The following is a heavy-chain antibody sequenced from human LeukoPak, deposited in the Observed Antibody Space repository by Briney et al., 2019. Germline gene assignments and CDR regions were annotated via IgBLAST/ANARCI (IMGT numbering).Heavy chain of an antibody. CDR1: GGTFSSYA. V-gene: IGHV1-69*05. Sequence: ASVKVSCKASGGTFSSYAISWVRQAPRQGLEWMGGIIPIFGTANYAQKFQGRVTITTDESTSTAYMELSSLRSEDTAVYYCAREKVGTYGDYYSDYWGQGTLVTVSS. CDR3: AREKVGTYGDYYSDY. CDR2: IIPIFGTA. D-gene: IGHD4-17*01. J-gene: IGHJ4*02.